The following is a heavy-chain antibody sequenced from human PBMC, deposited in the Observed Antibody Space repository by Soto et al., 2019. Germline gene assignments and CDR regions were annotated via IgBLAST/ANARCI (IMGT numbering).Heavy chain of an antibody. CDR2: IYYSGST. D-gene: IGHD6-13*01. CDR3: ARHEYSSSWYTYYYYYGMDV. V-gene: IGHV4-39*01. CDR1: GGSISSSSYY. Sequence: PSETLSLTCTVSGGSISSSSYYWGWIRQPPGKGLEWIGSIYYSGSTYYNPSLKTRVTISVDTSKNQFSLKLSSVTAADTALYYCARHEYSSSWYTYYYYYGMDVWGQGTKVS. J-gene: IGHJ6*02.